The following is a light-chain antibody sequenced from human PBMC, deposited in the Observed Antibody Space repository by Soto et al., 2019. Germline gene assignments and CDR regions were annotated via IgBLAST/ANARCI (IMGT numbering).Light chain of an antibody. CDR3: QQYDNSPWT. V-gene: IGKV3-20*01. J-gene: IGKJ1*01. Sequence: EIVFTQSPGTLSLSPGERATLSCRASQSVSSSYFAWYQQKPGQAPRLLIYGASGRATGIPDRFSGSGSGTDFTLTISRLEPEDFAVYYCQQYDNSPWTFGQGTKVDIK. CDR1: QSVSSSY. CDR2: GAS.